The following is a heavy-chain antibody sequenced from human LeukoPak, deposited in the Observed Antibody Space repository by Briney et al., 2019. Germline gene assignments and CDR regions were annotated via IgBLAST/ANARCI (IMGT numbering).Heavy chain of an antibody. CDR2: MNQDGTRK. V-gene: IGHV3-7*01. CDR1: GFRFSSCW. J-gene: IGHJ4*02. Sequence: GGSLRLSCVASGFRFSSCWMSWVRQGPGKGPEWVASMNQDGTRKYYVDSLKGRFTISRDNAKNSLFLQMNGLRAEDTAVYYCTKDSQGSGIYSIDHWGQGTLVTVSS. CDR3: TKDSQGSGIYSIDH. D-gene: IGHD3-10*01.